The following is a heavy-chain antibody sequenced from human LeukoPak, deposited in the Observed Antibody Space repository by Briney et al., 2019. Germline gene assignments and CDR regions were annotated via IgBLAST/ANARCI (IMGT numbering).Heavy chain of an antibody. CDR3: ARSLGDD. Sequence: GGSLRLSCAASGLTFSNYWMTWVRQAPGKGLEWVANINQYGSEKYYVDSVKGRFTISRDNAKNSVSLQMNRLRAEDTAVYFCARSLGDDWGQGTLVTVSS. CDR1: GLTFSNYW. D-gene: IGHD3-16*01. V-gene: IGHV3-7*01. CDR2: INQYGSEK. J-gene: IGHJ4*02.